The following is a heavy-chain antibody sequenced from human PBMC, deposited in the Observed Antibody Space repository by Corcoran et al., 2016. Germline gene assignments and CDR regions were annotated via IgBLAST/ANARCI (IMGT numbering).Heavy chain of an antibody. CDR2: MNPNSGNT. CDR1: GYTFTSYD. D-gene: IGHD3-3*01. J-gene: IGHJ5*02. CDR3: AGGATYDEFWRGYQRGDGFDP. V-gene: IGHV1-8*01. Sequence: QVQLVQSGAEVKKPGASVKVSCKASGYTFTSYDINWVRPATGRGLECMGWMNPNSGNTGYAQKFQGRVTMTRNTSIITAYMELSSLRSEDTGGDYEAGGATYDEFWRGYQRGDGFDPWGQGTRVTVSS.